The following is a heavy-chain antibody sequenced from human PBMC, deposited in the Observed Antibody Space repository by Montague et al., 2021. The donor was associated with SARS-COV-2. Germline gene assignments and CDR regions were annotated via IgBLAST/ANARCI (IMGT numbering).Heavy chain of an antibody. CDR3: ASQDYDTLTGFRYHYYGMDV. J-gene: IGHJ6*02. CDR1: GVNFRSYV. CDR2: IYSDESHT. V-gene: IGHV3-23*03. Sequence: SLRLSCAASGVNFRSYVMSWVRQVPGKGLEWVSGIYSDESHTNYADSVKGRFTISRDNSKNMVYLEMSHLRAADTAVYYCASQDYDTLTGFRYHYYGMDVWGQGTTVTVSS. D-gene: IGHD3-9*01.